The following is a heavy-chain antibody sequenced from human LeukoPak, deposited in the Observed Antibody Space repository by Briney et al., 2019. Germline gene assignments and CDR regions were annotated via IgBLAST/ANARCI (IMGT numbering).Heavy chain of an antibody. Sequence: SETLSLTCAVYGGSFSGYYWSWIRQPPGKGLEWIGEINHSGSTNYNPSLKSRVTISADTSKNQLSLKLSSVTAADSAVYYCARGPRGVGTTGTYYFGMDVWGQGTTVTVSS. J-gene: IGHJ6*02. V-gene: IGHV4-34*01. CDR2: INHSGST. D-gene: IGHD1-1*01. CDR3: ARGPRGVGTTGTYYFGMDV. CDR1: GGSFSGYY.